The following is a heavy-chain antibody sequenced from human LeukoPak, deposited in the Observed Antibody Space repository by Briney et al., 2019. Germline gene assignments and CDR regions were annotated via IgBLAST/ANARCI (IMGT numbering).Heavy chain of an antibody. Sequence: PGGSLRLSCTASGFTFGDYAMSWFRQAPGKGLEWVGFIRSKAYGGTTEYAASVKGRFTISRDDSKGIAYLQMNSLKTEDTAVYYCTRDFRVYYYYYMDVWGKGTTVTVSS. CDR3: TRDFRVYYYYYMDV. CDR2: IRSKAYGGTT. V-gene: IGHV3-49*03. CDR1: GFTFGDYA. J-gene: IGHJ6*03.